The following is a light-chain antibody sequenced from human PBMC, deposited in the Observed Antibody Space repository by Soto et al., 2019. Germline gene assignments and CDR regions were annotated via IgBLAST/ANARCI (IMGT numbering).Light chain of an antibody. CDR1: QSISSR. CDR3: QQYNTYWWA. CDR2: KAS. Sequence: DIPMTQSPSTLSASVGDRVTITCRASQSISSRLAWYQQKPGKAPKLLIYKASSLGSGVPSRFSGSGSGTELTLTISSLQPDDFATYYCQQYNTYWWAFGQGTKVEIK. J-gene: IGKJ1*01. V-gene: IGKV1-5*03.